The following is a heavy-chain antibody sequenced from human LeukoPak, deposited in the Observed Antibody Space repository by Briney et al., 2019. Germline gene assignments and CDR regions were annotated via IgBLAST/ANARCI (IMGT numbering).Heavy chain of an antibody. Sequence: GGSPRLSCAASGFTFSSYAMSWVRQAPGKGLEWVSAISVSGGSTYYADSVKGRFTIPRDNSKNTLYPQMNSLRAEDTAVYYCAKGRWYSSSTLDYWGQGTLVTVSS. CDR2: ISVSGGST. D-gene: IGHD6-13*01. CDR3: AKGRWYSSSTLDY. V-gene: IGHV3-23*01. J-gene: IGHJ4*02. CDR1: GFTFSSYA.